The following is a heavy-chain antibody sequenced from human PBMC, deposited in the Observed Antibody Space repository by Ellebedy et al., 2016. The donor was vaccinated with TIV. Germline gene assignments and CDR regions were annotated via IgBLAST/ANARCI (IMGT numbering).Heavy chain of an antibody. CDR1: GYTLTELS. CDR2: FDPEDGET. D-gene: IGHD6-19*01. Sequence: ASVKVSCKVSGYTLTELSMDWVRRAPGKGLEWMGGFDPEDGETIYAQKFQGRVTMTEDTSTDTAYMELSSLRCEDTAVYYWATLRYSSGWADFDYWGQGTLVTVSS. J-gene: IGHJ4*02. CDR3: ATLRYSSGWADFDY. V-gene: IGHV1-24*01.